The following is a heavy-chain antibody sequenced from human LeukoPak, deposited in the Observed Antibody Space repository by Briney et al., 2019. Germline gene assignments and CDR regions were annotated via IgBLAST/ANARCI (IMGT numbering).Heavy chain of an antibody. V-gene: IGHV4-30-4*08. CDR3: ATRHRDGYDY. D-gene: IGHD5-24*01. Sequence: SETLSLTRTVSGASISSGDYYWTWIRQPPGKGLEWIGYIYYSGNTYSNPSLKSRVTISGDASKNQFSVKLSSVTAADTAVYYCATRHRDGYDYWGQGTLVTVSS. CDR1: GASISSGDYY. CDR2: IYYSGNT. J-gene: IGHJ4*02.